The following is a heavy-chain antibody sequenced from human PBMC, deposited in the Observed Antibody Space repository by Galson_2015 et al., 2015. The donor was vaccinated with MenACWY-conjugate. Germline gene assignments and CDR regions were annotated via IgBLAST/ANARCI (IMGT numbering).Heavy chain of an antibody. J-gene: IGHJ6*03. CDR1: GFTFSSYW. CDR3: ARDPPAGRNYYYYYYMDV. V-gene: IGHV3-7*03. D-gene: IGHD6-13*01. Sequence: SLRLSCAASGFTFSSYWMSWVRQAPGKGLEWVANIKQDGSEKYYVDSVKGRFTISRDNAKNSLYLQMNSLRAEDTAVYYCARDPPAGRNYYYYYYMDVWGKGTTVTVSS. CDR2: IKQDGSEK.